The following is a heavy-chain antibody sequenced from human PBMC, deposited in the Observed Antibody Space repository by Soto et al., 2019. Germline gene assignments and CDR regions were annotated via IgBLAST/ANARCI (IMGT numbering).Heavy chain of an antibody. CDR3: VSPSRQLFGFDAFEI. D-gene: IGHD3-3*01. CDR1: GGSITSGAYS. Sequence: QLRLQESGSGLVKPSQTLSLTCAVSGGSITSGAYSWSWIRQPPGKGLEWIGYIYQSGNTYYNPSLNSRVAMSLDKSNNQFSLRLSSVTAADTAVYYCVSPSRQLFGFDAFEIWGQGTMVIVSS. CDR2: IYQSGNT. V-gene: IGHV4-30-2*01. J-gene: IGHJ3*02.